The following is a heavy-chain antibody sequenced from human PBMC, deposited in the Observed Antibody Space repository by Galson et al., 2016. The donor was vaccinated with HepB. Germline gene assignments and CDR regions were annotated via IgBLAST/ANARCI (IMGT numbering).Heavy chain of an antibody. CDR3: ARSSGVDAFDI. V-gene: IGHV3-9*01. J-gene: IGHJ3*02. D-gene: IGHD1-26*01. CDR2: ISWNSGSI. Sequence: SLRLSCAASGFTFDDYAMHWVRQAPGKGLEWVSGISWNSGSIGYADSGKGRFTISRDNAKNSLYLQMNSLRAEDTALYYCARSSGVDAFDIWGQGTLVTVSS. CDR1: GFTFDDYA.